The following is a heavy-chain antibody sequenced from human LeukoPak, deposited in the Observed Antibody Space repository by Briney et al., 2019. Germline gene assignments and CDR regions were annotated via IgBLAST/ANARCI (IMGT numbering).Heavy chain of an antibody. V-gene: IGHV3-23*01. J-gene: IGHJ6*02. CDR3: AKYYYDSSRQGLDV. Sequence: GGSLRLSRAASGFRFSSHAMSWVRQAPGKGLEWVSSIVGSGDSTYYADSVKGRFTISRDNSKNTLYLQMNSLTAEDTALYFCAKYYYDSSRQGLDVWGQGTTVTVSS. CDR2: IVGSGDST. D-gene: IGHD3-22*01. CDR1: GFRFSSHA.